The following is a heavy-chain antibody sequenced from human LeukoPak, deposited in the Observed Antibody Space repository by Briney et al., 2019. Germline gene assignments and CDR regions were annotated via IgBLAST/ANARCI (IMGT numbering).Heavy chain of an antibody. CDR2: ISYDGNTK. D-gene: IGHD4-17*01. CDR1: GFTFSSHN. J-gene: IGHJ5*02. V-gene: IGHV3-30*03. Sequence: GGSLRLSCAASGFTFSSHNMNWVRQAPGRGLEWVAHISYDGNTKYYADSVKGRVTISRDNSKNTLYLQMNSLRIEDTAVYYCARDHSLDYGNWFDPWGQGTLVTVSS. CDR3: ARDHSLDYGNWFDP.